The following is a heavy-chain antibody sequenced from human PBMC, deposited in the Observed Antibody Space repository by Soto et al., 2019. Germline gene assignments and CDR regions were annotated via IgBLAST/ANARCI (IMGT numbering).Heavy chain of an antibody. V-gene: IGHV1-18*01. J-gene: IGHJ5*02. D-gene: IGHD3-10*01. CDR1: GYTFTSYD. Sequence: QVQLVQSGAEVRKPGASVRVSCKASGYTFTSYDITWVRQAPGQGLEWMAWISAFNGNTKYDQKLQDRVTVNTDTSTSTAYLELRSLRSDDTAVYYCASLDYYGPGTNNSWGQGTLVTVSS. CDR3: ASLDYYGPGTNNS. CDR2: ISAFNGNT.